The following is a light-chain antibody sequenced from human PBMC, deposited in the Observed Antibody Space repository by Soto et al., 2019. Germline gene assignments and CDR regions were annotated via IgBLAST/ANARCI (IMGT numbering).Light chain of an antibody. CDR1: SGHSTYD. CDR3: LTWDTGIGV. Sequence: QLVLTQSPSASASLGASVKLTCTLSSGHSTYDIAWHQQQPEKGPRYLMNLNSDGSHSKGDGIPDRFSGFSSGAERYLIISSLQSEDEADYYCLTWDTGIGVFGGGTKVTVL. V-gene: IGLV4-69*02. CDR2: LNSDGSH. J-gene: IGLJ3*02.